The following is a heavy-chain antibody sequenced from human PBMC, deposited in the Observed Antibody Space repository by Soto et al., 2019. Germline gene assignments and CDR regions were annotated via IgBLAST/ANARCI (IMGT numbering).Heavy chain of an antibody. CDR3: AKDVGRDTYYYYGMDV. Sequence: RGSLRLSCAASGFTFSSDSMNWVRQAPGKGLEWVSYISSSSSTIYYADSVKGRFTISRDNAKNSLYLQMNSLRAEDTAVYNCAKDVGRDTYYYYGMDVWGQGTTVTVSS. V-gene: IGHV3-48*01. CDR1: GFTFSSDS. J-gene: IGHJ6*02. D-gene: IGHD3-10*01. CDR2: ISSSSSTI.